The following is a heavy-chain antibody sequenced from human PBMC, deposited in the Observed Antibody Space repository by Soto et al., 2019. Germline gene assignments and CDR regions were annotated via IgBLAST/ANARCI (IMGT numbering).Heavy chain of an antibody. CDR2: FYYSGLT. D-gene: IGHD3-3*01. Sequence: QVQLQESGPGLVKPSETLSLTCAVSGGSLNTYYWTWIRQPPGQGLKWIGYFYYSGLTNYNPSLKSRVAISLNTSKNQVSLKLPSVTAADTAVYFCARGNTHGYYYMDVWGRGTTVTVSS. CDR3: ARGNTHGYYYMDV. V-gene: IGHV4-59*08. CDR1: GGSLNTYY. J-gene: IGHJ6*03.